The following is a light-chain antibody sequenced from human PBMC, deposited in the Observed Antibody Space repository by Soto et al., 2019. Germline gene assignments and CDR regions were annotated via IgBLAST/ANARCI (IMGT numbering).Light chain of an antibody. CDR1: QDINKF. CDR2: SAS. CDR3: QQLKTYPYT. V-gene: IGKV1-9*01. J-gene: IGKJ2*01. Sequence: QLTQSPSSLSASVGDRVTLTCRASQDINKFLAWFQQTPGKAPKLLVYSASTLHSGVPSRFSGSGSGTDFALTISSLQPEDFATYYCQQLKTYPYTFGLGTRLDIK.